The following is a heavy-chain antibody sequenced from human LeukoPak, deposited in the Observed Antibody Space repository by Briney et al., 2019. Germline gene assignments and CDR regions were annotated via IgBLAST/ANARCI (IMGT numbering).Heavy chain of an antibody. CDR1: GFTFSRNW. J-gene: IGHJ4*02. D-gene: IGHD5-18*01. Sequence: PGGSLRLSCVASGFTFSRNWLHWVRQVPGKGLVWVSRINTDGSTTNYADSVKGRFTISRDNTENTLYLQMNSLRAEDSAVHFCTRGYNTASLDWGQGTRITVAS. V-gene: IGHV3-74*01. CDR3: TRGYNTASLD. CDR2: INTDGSTT.